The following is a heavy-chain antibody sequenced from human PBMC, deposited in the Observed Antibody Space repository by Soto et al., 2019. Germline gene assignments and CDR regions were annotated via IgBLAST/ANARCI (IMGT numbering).Heavy chain of an antibody. CDR1: GFTFSSYG. CDR3: ARAQYYYDSSGSLSY. V-gene: IGHV3-30*03. D-gene: IGHD3-22*01. J-gene: IGHJ4*02. CDR2: ISFDGNNK. Sequence: GGSLRLSCAASGFTFSSYGMHWVRQAPGKGLEWVAVISFDGNNKYYADSVKGRFTISRDNSKNTLYLQMNSLRAEDTAVYYCARAQYYYDSSGSLSYWGQGTLVTVSS.